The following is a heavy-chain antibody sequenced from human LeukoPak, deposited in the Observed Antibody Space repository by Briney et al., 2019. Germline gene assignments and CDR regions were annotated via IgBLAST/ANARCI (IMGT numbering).Heavy chain of an antibody. J-gene: IGHJ3*02. D-gene: IGHD2-2*02. CDR1: GGSISSGGYY. V-gene: IGHV4-31*03. CDR2: IHYSGST. Sequence: SQTLSLTCTVSGGSISSGGYYWSWIRQHPGTGLEWIGYIHYSGSTYYNPSLKSRVTISVDTSKNQFSLKLSSVTAADTAVYYCARDRGCSSTSCYTDAFDIWGQGTMVTVSS. CDR3: ARDRGCSSTSCYTDAFDI.